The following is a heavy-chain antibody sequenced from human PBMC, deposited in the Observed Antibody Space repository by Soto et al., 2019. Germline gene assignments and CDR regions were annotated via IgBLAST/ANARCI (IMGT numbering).Heavy chain of an antibody. Sequence: GGSLRLSCAASGFTFSTYTMNWVRQAPGKGLEWISSISSGSSYIYYAGSVKGRFTISRDNAKNSLFPQMNSLRADDTAVYYCARDILSGGAYPDSWGQGTKVNVSS. J-gene: IGHJ5*01. V-gene: IGHV3-21*01. CDR3: ARDILSGGAYPDS. CDR1: GFTFSTYT. CDR2: ISSGSSYI. D-gene: IGHD3-10*01.